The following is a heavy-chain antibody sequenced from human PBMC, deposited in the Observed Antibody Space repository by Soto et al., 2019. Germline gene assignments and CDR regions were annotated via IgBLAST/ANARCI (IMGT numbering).Heavy chain of an antibody. V-gene: IGHV4-31*03. CDR3: ARGPYSGSYYIQS. CDR2: IYYSGST. J-gene: IGHJ4*02. D-gene: IGHD1-26*01. CDR1: GGSISSGGYY. Sequence: SETLSLTCTVSGGSISSGGYYWSWIRQHPGKGLEWIGYIYYSGSTYYNPSLKSRVTISVDTSKNQFSLKLSSVTAADMAVYYCARGPYSGSYYIQSWGQGTLVTVSS.